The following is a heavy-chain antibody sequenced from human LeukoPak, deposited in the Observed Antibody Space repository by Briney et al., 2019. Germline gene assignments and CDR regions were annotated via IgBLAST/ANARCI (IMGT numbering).Heavy chain of an antibody. CDR1: GGSISSYY. CDR3: ARDHSSSGV. D-gene: IGHD6-13*01. CDR2: IYYSGST. V-gene: IGHV4-30-4*01. Sequence: PSETLSLTCTVSGGSISSYYWSWIRQPPGKGLEWIGYIYYSGSTYYNPSLKSRVTISVDTSKNQFSLKLSSVTAADTAVYYCARDHSSSGVWGQGTTVTVSS. J-gene: IGHJ6*02.